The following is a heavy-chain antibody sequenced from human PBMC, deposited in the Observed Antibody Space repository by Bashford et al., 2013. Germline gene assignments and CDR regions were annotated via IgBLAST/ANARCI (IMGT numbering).Heavy chain of an antibody. D-gene: IGHD6-19*01. V-gene: IGHV3-9*01. CDR3: VKDNRGHLAGTNNYFDP. J-gene: IGHJ5*02. CDR2: VNWSGDTK. Sequence: VRQAPGKGLEWVSGVNWSGDTKEYADSVRGRFTVSRDNVKTSLHLQMNSLQIEDTAFYYCVKDNRGHLAGTNNYFDPWGQGTLVTVSS.